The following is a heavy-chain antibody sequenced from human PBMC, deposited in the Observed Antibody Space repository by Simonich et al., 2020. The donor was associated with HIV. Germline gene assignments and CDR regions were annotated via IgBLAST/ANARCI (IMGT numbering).Heavy chain of an antibody. Sequence: QVQLQQWGAGLLKPSETLSLTCAVYGGSLIGYYWSWIGQPPGKGLEWIGEINHSGSTNYSPSLKSRVTISVDTSKNQFSLKLSSVTAADTAVYYCARRHPTTVTTPYFDYWGQGTLVTVSS. CDR1: GGSLIGYY. CDR2: INHSGST. D-gene: IGHD4-17*01. CDR3: ARRHPTTVTTPYFDY. V-gene: IGHV4-34*01. J-gene: IGHJ4*02.